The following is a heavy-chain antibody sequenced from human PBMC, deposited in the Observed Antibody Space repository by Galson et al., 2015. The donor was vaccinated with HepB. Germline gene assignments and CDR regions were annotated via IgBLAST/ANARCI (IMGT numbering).Heavy chain of an antibody. CDR1: GYTFTSYY. J-gene: IGHJ4*02. V-gene: IGHV1-46*01. Sequence: SVKVSCKASGYTFTSYYMHRVRQAPGQGLEWMGIINPSGGSTSYAQKFQGRVTMTRDTSTSTVYMELSSLRSEDTAVYYCARWGSLGYCSSTSCYWDRREWRIFDYWGQGTLVTVSS. CDR3: ARWGSLGYCSSTSCYWDRREWRIFDY. D-gene: IGHD2-2*01. CDR2: INPSGGST.